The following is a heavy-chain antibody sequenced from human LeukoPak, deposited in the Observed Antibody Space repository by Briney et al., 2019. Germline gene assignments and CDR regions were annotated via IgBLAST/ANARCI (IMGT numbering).Heavy chain of an antibody. CDR1: GYTFTSYD. CDR3: ARGFLWFGESLRCWFDP. J-gene: IGHJ5*02. CDR2: MNPNSGNT. D-gene: IGHD3-10*01. V-gene: IGHV1-8*01. Sequence: ASVNVSCKASGYTFTSYDINWVRQATGQGLEWMGWMNPNSGNTGYAQKFQGRVTMTRNTSISTAYMELSSLGSEDTAVYYCARGFLWFGESLRCWFDPWGQGTLVTVSS.